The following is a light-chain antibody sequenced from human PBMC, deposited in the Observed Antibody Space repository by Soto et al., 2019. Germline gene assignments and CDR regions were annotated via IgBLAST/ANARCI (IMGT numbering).Light chain of an antibody. Sequence: QSVLTQPPSASGTPGPRVTICCSGSTSNIDSNFVYWYQQFPGTAPRLLIYRNNQRPSGVPDRFSGSKSGTSASLAISALRSEDEAYYYCTVWDDSLRGRLFGGGTKVTVL. CDR1: TSNIDSNF. CDR3: TVWDDSLRGRL. V-gene: IGLV1-47*01. J-gene: IGLJ2*01. CDR2: RNN.